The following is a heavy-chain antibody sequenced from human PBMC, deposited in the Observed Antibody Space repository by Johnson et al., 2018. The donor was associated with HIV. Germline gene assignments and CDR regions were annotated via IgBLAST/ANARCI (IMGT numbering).Heavy chain of an antibody. D-gene: IGHD6-19*01. Sequence: VQLVESGGGVVQPGGSLRLSCAASGFTFSSYGMHWVRQAPGKGLEWVANIKQDGSEKYYADSVKGRFTISRDNAKNSLYLQMNSLRAEDTAVYYCASGWGIVVSDAFDIWGQGTMVTVSS. CDR3: ASGWGIVVSDAFDI. V-gene: IGHV3-7*01. J-gene: IGHJ3*02. CDR1: GFTFSSYG. CDR2: IKQDGSEK.